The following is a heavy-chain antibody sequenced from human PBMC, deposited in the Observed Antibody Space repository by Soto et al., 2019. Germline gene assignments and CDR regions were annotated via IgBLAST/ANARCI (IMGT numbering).Heavy chain of an antibody. V-gene: IGHV1-69*04. CDR2: IIPILGIA. Sequence: ASVKVSCTDSGGTISSNTISLVRQGPGQRFEWMGRIIPILGIANYAQKFQGRVTITADKSTSTAYMELSSLRSEDTAVYYCARDIGEIVATPQDAFDIWGQGTMVTVSS. CDR1: GGTISSNT. D-gene: IGHD5-12*01. CDR3: ARDIGEIVATPQDAFDI. J-gene: IGHJ3*02.